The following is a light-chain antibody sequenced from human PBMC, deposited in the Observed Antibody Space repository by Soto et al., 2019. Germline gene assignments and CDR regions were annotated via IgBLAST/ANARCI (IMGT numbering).Light chain of an antibody. V-gene: IGKV4-1*01. Sequence: DIVMTQSPDSLAVSLGERATINCKSSQSVLYSSNNKNYLAWYQQKPGQPPKLLIYWASTRESGVPDRFSGSGSGTDFTLTISSLQADDVAVYSCQQYYSSPWTFGQGTKVEIK. J-gene: IGKJ1*01. CDR2: WAS. CDR3: QQYYSSPWT. CDR1: QSVLYSSNNKNY.